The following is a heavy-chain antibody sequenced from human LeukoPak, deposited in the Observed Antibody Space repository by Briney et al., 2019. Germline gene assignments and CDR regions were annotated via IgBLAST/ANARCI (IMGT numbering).Heavy chain of an antibody. J-gene: IGHJ6*03. CDR2: ISFDASNK. Sequence: GGSLRLSCAASGFTFSSYGMHWVRQAPGKGLEWVAVISFDASNKYYADSVKGRFTISRDNSKNTLYLQMNSLRPEDTAVYYCARGPRVGAAGFVYYHYIDVWGKGTTVTVSS. CDR3: ARGPRVGAAGFVYYHYIDV. D-gene: IGHD1-26*01. CDR1: GFTFSSYG. V-gene: IGHV3-30*03.